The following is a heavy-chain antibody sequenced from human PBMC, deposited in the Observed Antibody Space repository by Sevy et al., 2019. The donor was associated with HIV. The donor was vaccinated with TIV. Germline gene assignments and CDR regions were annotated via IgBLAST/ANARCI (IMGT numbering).Heavy chain of an antibody. CDR1: GGSFSGYY. Sequence: SETLSLTCAVYGGSFSGYYWSWIRQPPGKGLEWIGEINHSGSTNYNPSLKSRVTISVDTSKNQFSRKLSSVTAADTAVYYCARLKNSLYYFGSGSYYDYWGQGTLVTVSS. V-gene: IGHV4-34*01. D-gene: IGHD3-10*01. CDR2: INHSGST. J-gene: IGHJ4*02. CDR3: ARLKNSLYYFGSGSYYDY.